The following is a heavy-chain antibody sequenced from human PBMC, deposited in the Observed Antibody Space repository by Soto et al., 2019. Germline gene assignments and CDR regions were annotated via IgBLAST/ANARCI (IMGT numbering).Heavy chain of an antibody. D-gene: IGHD4-17*01. V-gene: IGHV3-30*18. CDR3: AKDHLMTTVTTVGY. CDR2: ISYDGRNE. J-gene: IGHJ4*02. Sequence: QVQLVASGGGVVQPGRSLRLSCAASGFTFSTYGMHWVRQAPGKGLEWVAVISYDGRNEYYAESVKGRFTISRDNYKNTLYLQMNSLRAEVTALYYCAKDHLMTTVTTVGYWGQGALVTVSS. CDR1: GFTFSTYG.